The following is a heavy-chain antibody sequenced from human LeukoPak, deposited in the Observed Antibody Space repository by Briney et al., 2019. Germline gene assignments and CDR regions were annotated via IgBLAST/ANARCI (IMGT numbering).Heavy chain of an antibody. CDR2: IYPGDSDT. V-gene: IGHV5-51*01. Sequence: PGESLKISCKGSGYSFTSYWIGWVRQMPGKGLEWMGIIYPGDSDTRYSPSFQGQVTISADKSISTAYLQWGSLKASDTAMYYCARLAGYYDSSGVDLYYFDYWGQGTLVTVSS. J-gene: IGHJ4*02. CDR1: GYSFTSYW. D-gene: IGHD3-22*01. CDR3: ARLAGYYDSSGVDLYYFDY.